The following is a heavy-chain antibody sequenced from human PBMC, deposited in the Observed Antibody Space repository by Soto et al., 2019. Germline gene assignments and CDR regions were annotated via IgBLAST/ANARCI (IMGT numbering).Heavy chain of an antibody. CDR2: IYHSGST. V-gene: IGHV4-30-2*01. Sequence: QLQRQESGSGLVKPSQTLSLTCAVSGGSISSGGYSWSWIRQPPGKGLEWIGYIYHSGSTYYNPSLKSRVTISVDRSKNQFSLKLSSVTAADTAVYYCARESRYGPLNWFDPWGQGTLVTVSS. D-gene: IGHD5-12*01. J-gene: IGHJ5*02. CDR1: GGSISSGGYS. CDR3: ARESRYGPLNWFDP.